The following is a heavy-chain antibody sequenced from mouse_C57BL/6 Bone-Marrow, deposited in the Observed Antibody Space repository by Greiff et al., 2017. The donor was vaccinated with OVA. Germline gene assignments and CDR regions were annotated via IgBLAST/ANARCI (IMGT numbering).Heavy chain of an antibody. CDR1: GFTFSSYA. V-gene: IGHV5-4*03. Sequence: EVKVEESGGGLVKPGGSLKLSCAASGFTFSSYAMSWVRQTPEKRLEWVATISDGGSYTYYPDNVKGRFTISRDNAKNNLYLQMSHLKSEDTAMYYCARKGYYFDYWGQGTTLTVSS. CDR2: ISDGGSYT. J-gene: IGHJ2*01. CDR3: ARKGYYFDY.